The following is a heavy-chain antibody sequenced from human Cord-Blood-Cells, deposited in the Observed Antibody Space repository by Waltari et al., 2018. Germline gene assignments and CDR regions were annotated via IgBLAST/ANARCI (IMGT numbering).Heavy chain of an antibody. D-gene: IGHD3-3*01. J-gene: IGHJ4*02. CDR2: ISWNSGSI. V-gene: IGHV3-9*01. Sequence: EVQLVESGGGLVQPGRSLRLSCAASGFTFDDYAMHWVRQAPGKGLEWVSGISWNSGSIGYEDSVKGRFTISRDNAKNSLYLQMNSLRAEDTALYYCAKDYDFWSGYYDYWGQGTLVTVSS. CDR1: GFTFDDYA. CDR3: AKDYDFWSGYYDY.